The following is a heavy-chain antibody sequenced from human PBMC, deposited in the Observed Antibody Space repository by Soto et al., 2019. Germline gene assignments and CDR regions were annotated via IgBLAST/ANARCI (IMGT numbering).Heavy chain of an antibody. D-gene: IGHD3-9*01. CDR2: INSDGSST. Sequence: GGSLRLSCAASGFTSSSYWMHWVRQAPGKGLVWVSRINSDGSSTSYADSVKGRFTISRDNAKNTLYLQMNSLRAEDTAVYYCVRVAYYDILTGYYWDYWGQGTLVTVSS. CDR3: VRVAYYDILTGYYWDY. CDR1: GFTSSSYW. J-gene: IGHJ4*02. V-gene: IGHV3-74*01.